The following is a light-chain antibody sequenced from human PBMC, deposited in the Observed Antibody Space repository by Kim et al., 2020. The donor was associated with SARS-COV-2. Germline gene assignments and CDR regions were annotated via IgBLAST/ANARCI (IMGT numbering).Light chain of an antibody. CDR2: GAS. V-gene: IGKV3-15*01. J-gene: IGKJ2*01. CDR1: QSIRSN. CDR3: QQYNNWPPFT. Sequence: VSPGERAALSGRASQSIRSNLAWYQQTPGQAPRLLIYGASTRATGIPARFSGSGSGTEFTLTISSLQPEDFAVYYCQQYNNWPPFTFGQGTKLEI.